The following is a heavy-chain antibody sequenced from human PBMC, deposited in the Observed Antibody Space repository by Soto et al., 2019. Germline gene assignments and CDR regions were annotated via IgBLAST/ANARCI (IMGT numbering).Heavy chain of an antibody. D-gene: IGHD6-6*01. CDR2: INPNNGNT. CDR3: ATDREFFGSSSHY. J-gene: IGHJ4*02. Sequence: QVQLVQSGAEVKEPGASVKVSCKASGYTFANYGITWVRQAPGQGLEWMGWINPNNGNTYYAQKVQDRVTMTTDTSTTTVYLEVRSLKSDDTGVYLCATDREFFGSSSHYSGQGTLVTVSA. CDR1: GYTFANYG. V-gene: IGHV1-18*01.